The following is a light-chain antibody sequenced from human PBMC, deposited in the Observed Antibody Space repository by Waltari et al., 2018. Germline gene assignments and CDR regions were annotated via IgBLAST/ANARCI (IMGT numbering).Light chain of an antibody. Sequence: QSALTQPASVSGSPGQSITISCTGTSSDVGGSTFVSCYQQHPGKVPKVMIYEVSNRPSGVSNRFSGSKSGNTASLTISGLQAEDEADYYCSSSTASSTSHYVFGTGTKVTVL. V-gene: IGLV2-14*01. CDR2: EVS. CDR1: SSDVGGSTF. CDR3: SSSTASSTSHYV. J-gene: IGLJ1*01.